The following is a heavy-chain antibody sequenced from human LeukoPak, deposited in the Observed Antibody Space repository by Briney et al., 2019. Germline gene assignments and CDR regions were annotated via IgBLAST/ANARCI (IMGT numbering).Heavy chain of an antibody. V-gene: IGHV3-21*01. CDR1: GFTFSSYS. CDR2: VSSSSSYI. CDR3: AREGTFGSNDY. Sequence: GGSLRLSCAASGFTFSSYSMNWVRQAPGKGLEWVSSVSSSSSYIYYADSVKGRFTISRDNAKNSLYLQMNSLRAEDTAVYYCAREGTFGSNDYWGQGTLVTVSS. D-gene: IGHD3-16*01. J-gene: IGHJ4*02.